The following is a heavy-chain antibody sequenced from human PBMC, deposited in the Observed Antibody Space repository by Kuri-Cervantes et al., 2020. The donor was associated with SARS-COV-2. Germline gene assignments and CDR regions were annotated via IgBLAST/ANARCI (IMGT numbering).Heavy chain of an antibody. CDR2: IKSKTDGGTT. J-gene: IGHJ4*02. V-gene: IGHV3-15*07. CDR1: GFTFSNAW. CDR3: TTNIVVVPAAMNY. D-gene: IGHD2-2*01. Sequence: GESLKISCAASGFTFSNAWMNWVRQAPGKGLEWVGRIKSKTDGGTTDYAAPVKGRFTISRDDSKNTLYLQMNSLKTEDTAVYYCTTNIVVVPAAMNYWGQGTLVTVSS.